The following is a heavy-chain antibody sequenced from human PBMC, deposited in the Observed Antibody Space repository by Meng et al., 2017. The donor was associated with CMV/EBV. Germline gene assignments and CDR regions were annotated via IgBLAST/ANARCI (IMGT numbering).Heavy chain of an antibody. Sequence: GGSLRLSCAASGFTFSDYYMSWIRQAPGKGLEWVSYISSSSSYIYYADSVKGRFTISRDNAKNSLYLQMNSLRAEDTAVYYCAREGDRITIFGVGPDGMDVWGQGTTVTVSS. D-gene: IGHD3-3*01. V-gene: IGHV3-11*06. CDR3: AREGDRITIFGVGPDGMDV. J-gene: IGHJ6*02. CDR2: ISSSSSYI. CDR1: GFTFSDYY.